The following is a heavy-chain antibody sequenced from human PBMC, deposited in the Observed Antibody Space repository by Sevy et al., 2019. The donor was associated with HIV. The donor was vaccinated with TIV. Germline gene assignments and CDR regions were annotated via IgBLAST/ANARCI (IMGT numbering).Heavy chain of an antibody. Sequence: ASVKVSCKASGYTFTDYYIHWVRQAPGQGLEWMGWINTKSGGTNYAQKFHGGVTMTRDTSISTAYMELSRLRSDGTAVNYCERVVEPAGIDPDYYGVDVWGPGATVTVSS. V-gene: IGHV1-2*02. CDR1: GYTFTDYY. CDR3: ERVVEPAGIDPDYYGVDV. D-gene: IGHD2-2*02. J-gene: IGHJ6*02. CDR2: INTKSGGT.